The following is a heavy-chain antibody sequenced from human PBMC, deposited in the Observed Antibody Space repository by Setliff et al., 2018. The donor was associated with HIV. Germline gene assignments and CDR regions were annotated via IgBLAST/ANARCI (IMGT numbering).Heavy chain of an antibody. CDR1: GATIHYHY. V-gene: IGHV4-59*11. J-gene: IGHJ4*02. CDR3: ARSGCKGGSCWSHSVMVF. CDR2: VDYSGDT. Sequence: SETLSLTCSISGATIHYHYWSWIRQPPGKGLEWIGYVDYSGDTEYNPSLQSRATISRDPSKSQVSLNLNSATAADTAVYYCARSGCKGGSCWSHSVMVFWGQGALVTVSS. D-gene: IGHD2-15*01.